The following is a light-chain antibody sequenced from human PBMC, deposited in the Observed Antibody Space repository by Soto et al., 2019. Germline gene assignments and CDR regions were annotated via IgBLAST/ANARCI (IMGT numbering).Light chain of an antibody. CDR1: SSDVGSYNL. CDR2: EAS. CDR3: CSYAGSSTWV. Sequence: QYALTQPASGSGSPGQSITISCTGTSSDVGSYNLVSWYQQHPGKVPKIMIYEASKRPSGAPNRFSGSKSGNTASLTISGLQAEDEADYYCCSYAGSSTWVFGTGTKLTVL. J-gene: IGLJ1*01. V-gene: IGLV2-23*01.